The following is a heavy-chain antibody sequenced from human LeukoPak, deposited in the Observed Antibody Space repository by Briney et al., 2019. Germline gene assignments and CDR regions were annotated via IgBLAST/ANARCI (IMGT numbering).Heavy chain of an antibody. V-gene: IGHV4-4*09. J-gene: IGHJ5*02. Sequence: SETLSLTCSVSGGSISRYYWSWNRQSPGQGLEWLGFIYSSGNSDYNPSLKSRVTISVDTAKNQFSLNLSFVTAADTAVYYCSGSDYNIGLNWLDPWGQGIRVTVSS. CDR2: IYSSGNS. CDR1: GGSISRYY. CDR3: SGSDYNIGLNWLDP. D-gene: IGHD4-11*01.